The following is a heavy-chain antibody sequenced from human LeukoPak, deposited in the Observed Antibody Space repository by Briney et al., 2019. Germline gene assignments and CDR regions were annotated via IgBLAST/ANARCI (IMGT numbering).Heavy chain of an antibody. CDR2: IYHSGST. CDR1: GGSISSGGYY. D-gene: IGHD1-26*01. V-gene: IGHV4-30-2*01. Sequence: SQTLSLTCTVSGGSISSGGYYWSWIRQPPGKGLEWIGYIYHSGSTYYNPSLKSRVTISVDTSKNQFSLKLSSVTAADTAVYYCARHGWGGSYKYNWFDPWGQGTLVTVSS. CDR3: ARHGWGGSYKYNWFDP. J-gene: IGHJ5*02.